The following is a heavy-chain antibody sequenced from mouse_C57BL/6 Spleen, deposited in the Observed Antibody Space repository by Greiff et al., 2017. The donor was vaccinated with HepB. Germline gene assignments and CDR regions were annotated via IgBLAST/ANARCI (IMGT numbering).Heavy chain of an antibody. Sequence: QVQLKQPGAELVKPGASVKLSCKASGYTFTSYWMQWVKQRPGQGLEWIGEIDPSDSYTNYNQKFKGKATLTVDTSSSTAYMQLSSLTSEDSAVYYCASHYGSSSWFAYWGQGTLVTVSA. CDR2: IDPSDSYT. J-gene: IGHJ3*01. CDR1: GYTFTSYW. CDR3: ASHYGSSSWFAY. V-gene: IGHV1-50*01. D-gene: IGHD1-1*01.